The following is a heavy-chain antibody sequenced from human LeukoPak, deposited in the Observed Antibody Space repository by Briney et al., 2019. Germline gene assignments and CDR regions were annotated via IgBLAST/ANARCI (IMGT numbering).Heavy chain of an antibody. CDR2: INHSGST. CDR1: GGSFSGYY. Sequence: PSETLSLTCAVYGGSFSGYYWSWIRQPPGKGLEWIGEINHSGSTNYNPSLKSRVTISVDTSKNQFSLKLSSVTAADTAVYYCATSRDGYNLPYDYWGQGTLVTVSS. J-gene: IGHJ4*02. D-gene: IGHD5-24*01. CDR3: ATSRDGYNLPYDY. V-gene: IGHV4-34*01.